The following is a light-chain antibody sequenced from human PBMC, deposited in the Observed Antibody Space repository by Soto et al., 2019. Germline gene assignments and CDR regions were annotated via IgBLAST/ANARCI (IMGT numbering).Light chain of an antibody. CDR2: EVS. CDR3: SSYRRNRDVV. J-gene: IGLJ3*02. CDR1: SSDIGYYNY. V-gene: IGLV2-14*01. Sequence: QSALAQPASVSGSPGQSITISCSGTSSDIGYYNYVSWYQQHPGKAPKLVLYEVSYRPSGISNRFSGSKSGKTASLTISGLQDEDEADYYCSSYRRNRDVVFGGGTKLTVL.